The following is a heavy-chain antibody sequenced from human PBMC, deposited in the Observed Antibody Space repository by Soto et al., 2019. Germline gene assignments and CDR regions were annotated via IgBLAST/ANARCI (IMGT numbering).Heavy chain of an antibody. D-gene: IGHD3-9*01. CDR3: TKVAAYSKGQFDY. CDR1: GFTFDDYA. Sequence: EVQLVESGGGLVQPGRSLRLSCAASGFTFDDYAMHWVRQAPGKGLEWVSGISWNSGIIAYADSVKGRFTISRDNAKNSLFLQMNSLRAEDTALYHCTKVAAYSKGQFDYWGQGTLVTVSS. V-gene: IGHV3-9*01. J-gene: IGHJ4*02. CDR2: ISWNSGII.